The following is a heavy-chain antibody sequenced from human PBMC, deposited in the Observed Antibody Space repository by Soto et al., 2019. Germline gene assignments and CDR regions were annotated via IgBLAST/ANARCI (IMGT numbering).Heavy chain of an antibody. CDR2: IYYIGAY. V-gene: IGHV4-59*02. CDR3: ARTPETRDWLDP. Sequence: SETLSLTCSVSGASVSSYYWSWVRQPPGKGLERIGYIYYIGAYNYNPSLKSRVTISVDTSKNQFSLKLTSVTAADTAVYYCARTPETRDWLDPWGQGTLVTVSS. J-gene: IGHJ5*02. D-gene: IGHD1-7*01. CDR1: GASVSSYY.